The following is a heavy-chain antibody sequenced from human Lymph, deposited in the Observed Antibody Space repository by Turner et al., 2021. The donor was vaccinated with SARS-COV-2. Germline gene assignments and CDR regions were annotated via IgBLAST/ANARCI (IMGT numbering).Heavy chain of an antibody. CDR1: GFTVSSNY. CDR2: IYIGGTT. J-gene: IGHJ3*02. V-gene: IGHV3-53*02. Sequence: EVQLVETGGGLLQPGGSLRLSCAPSGFTVSSNYIRWVRQAPGKGLEWVSVIYIGGTTYSADSVKGRFTISRDNSKNTLYLQMNSLRAEDTAVYYCARDLGPLAFDIWGQGTMVTVSS. CDR3: ARDLGPLAFDI.